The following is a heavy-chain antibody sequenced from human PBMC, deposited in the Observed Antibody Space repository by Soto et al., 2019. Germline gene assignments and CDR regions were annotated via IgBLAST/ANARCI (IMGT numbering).Heavy chain of an antibody. CDR1: EFTFVSSF. V-gene: IGHV3-7*03. CDR3: ARYFRGSGPYFFDH. CDR2: IDQDGSGT. J-gene: IGHJ4*02. D-gene: IGHD6-19*01. Sequence: EVQVVESGGGLVQPGGSLRLSCIASEFTFVSSFMGWVRQAPGKGLGWVAKIDQDGSGTYYVDSVKGRFTVSRDNAKHSLSLQMNSLRAEDTAVYSCARYFRGSGPYFFDHWGQGTLVTVSP.